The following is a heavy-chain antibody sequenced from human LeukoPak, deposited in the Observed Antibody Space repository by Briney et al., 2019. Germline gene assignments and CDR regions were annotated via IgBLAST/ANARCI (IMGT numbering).Heavy chain of an antibody. CDR2: IYWNDDK. CDR3: AHTRSYYASGTYSD. J-gene: IGHJ4*02. D-gene: IGHD3-10*01. CDR1: GFSLSTSGVG. Sequence: SGPTLVNPTQTLTLTCTFSGFSLSTSGVGVGWVRQPPGRALEWVAVIYWNDDKRYSPSLKSRVTITKDTSKNQVVLTVTNMDPVDTATYFCAHTRSYYASGTYSDWGQGALVTVSS. V-gene: IGHV2-5*01.